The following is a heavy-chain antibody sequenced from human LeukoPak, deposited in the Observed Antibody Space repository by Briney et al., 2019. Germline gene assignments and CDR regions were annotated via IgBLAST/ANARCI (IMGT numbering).Heavy chain of an antibody. CDR3: ARLIVGAIDFDY. V-gene: IGHV4-34*01. Sequence: SETLSLTCAVYGGSFSGYYWSWIRQPPGKGLEWIGEINHSGSTSYNPSLKSRVTISVDTSKIQFSLKLSSMTAADTAVYYCARLIVGAIDFDYWGQGTLVTVSS. J-gene: IGHJ4*02. D-gene: IGHD1-26*01. CDR2: INHSGST. CDR1: GGSFSGYY.